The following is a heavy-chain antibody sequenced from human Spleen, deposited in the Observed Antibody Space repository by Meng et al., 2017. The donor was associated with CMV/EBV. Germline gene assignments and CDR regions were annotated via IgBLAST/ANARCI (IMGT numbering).Heavy chain of an antibody. CDR1: GFIFNNYD. Sequence: GESLKISCAASGFIFNNYDLSWVRQAPGKGLEWVSSISSSSSYIYYADSVKGRFTISRDNAKNSLYLQMNSLRAEDTAVYYCARPANYDFWSGYFYYYYGMDVWGQGTTVTVSS. D-gene: IGHD3-3*01. J-gene: IGHJ6*02. CDR2: ISSSSSYI. CDR3: ARPANYDFWSGYFYYYYGMDV. V-gene: IGHV3-21*01.